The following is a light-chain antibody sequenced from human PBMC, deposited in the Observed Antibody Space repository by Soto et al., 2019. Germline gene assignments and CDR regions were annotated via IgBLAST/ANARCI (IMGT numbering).Light chain of an antibody. CDR1: QSVDTC. J-gene: IGKJ1*01. Sequence: EIQMTQSPSTLSASVGDRVTITCRASQSVDTCLAWYQQKPGKAPHLLIYKASSLETGVPSRFSGSGSVTEFTLTISSLQPDDFATYYFQQFYRYQWTFGHGTNVEIK. V-gene: IGKV1-5*03. CDR2: KAS. CDR3: QQFYRYQWT.